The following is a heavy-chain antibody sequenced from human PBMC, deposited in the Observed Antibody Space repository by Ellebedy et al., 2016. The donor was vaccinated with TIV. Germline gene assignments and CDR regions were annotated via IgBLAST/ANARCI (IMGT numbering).Heavy chain of an antibody. V-gene: IGHV3-30*18. D-gene: IGHD6-19*01. CDR1: GFTFSSYG. CDR2: ISYDGSNK. CDR3: AKDQQWLVLYYGMDV. Sequence: GESLKISXAASGFTFSSYGMHWVRQAPGKGLEWVAVISYDGSNKYYADSVKGRFTISRDNSKNTLYLQMNSLRAEDTAVYYCAKDQQWLVLYYGMDVWGQGTTVTVSS. J-gene: IGHJ6*02.